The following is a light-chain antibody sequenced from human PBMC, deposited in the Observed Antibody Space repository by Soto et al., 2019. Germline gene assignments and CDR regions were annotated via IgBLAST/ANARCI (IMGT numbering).Light chain of an antibody. CDR1: QSVSSSY. J-gene: IGKJ2*01. CDR3: QQYGSLPPYT. Sequence: EIVLTQSPGTLSLSPGERATLSCRASQSVSSSYLAWYQQKPGQTPRLLIYGASSRATGIPDRFSGSGSGTDFTLTISRLEPEDFAVYYCQQYGSLPPYTFGQGTNLEIK. V-gene: IGKV3-20*01. CDR2: GAS.